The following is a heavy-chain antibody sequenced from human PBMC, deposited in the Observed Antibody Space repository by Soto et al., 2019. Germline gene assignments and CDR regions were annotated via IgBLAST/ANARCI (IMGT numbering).Heavy chain of an antibody. J-gene: IGHJ4*02. CDR1: GFTFSSYW. CDR2: IKNDGTVT. V-gene: IGHV3-74*03. Sequence: EVQLVESGGGLVQPGGSLRLSCAASGFTFSSYWMHWVRQDAGKGLLWVSSIKNDGTVTQYADSVKGRFTVARDNAKNTLYLQMTSLSAEDTAGYYSAKDLAWGRCDCWGQGAMVTVSS. CDR3: AKDLAWGRCDC. D-gene: IGHD3-16*01.